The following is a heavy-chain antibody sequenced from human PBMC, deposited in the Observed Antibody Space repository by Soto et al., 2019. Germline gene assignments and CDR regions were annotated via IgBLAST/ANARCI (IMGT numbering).Heavy chain of an antibody. CDR3: AKGGIRDDYYYYYGMDV. CDR1: GFTFSSYA. J-gene: IGHJ6*02. CDR2: ISGSGGST. Sequence: EVQLLESGGGLVQPGGSLRLSCAASGFTFSSYAMSWVRQAPGKGLEWVSAISGSGGSTYYADSVKGRFTISRDNSKNTRYLQMSSLRAEDTAVYYCAKGGIRDDYYYYYGMDVWGQGTTVTVSS. V-gene: IGHV3-23*01. D-gene: IGHD1-20*01.